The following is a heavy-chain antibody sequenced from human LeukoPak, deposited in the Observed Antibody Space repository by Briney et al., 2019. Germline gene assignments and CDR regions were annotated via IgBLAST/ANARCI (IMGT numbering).Heavy chain of an antibody. V-gene: IGHV4-34*01. CDR1: GGSFSGYY. D-gene: IGHD6-6*01. CDR3: ARRYSSSFSFDY. CDR2: INHSGST. J-gene: IGHJ4*02. Sequence: SETLSLTCAVYGGSFSGYYWSWIRQPPGKGLEWIGEINHSGSTNYNPSLKSRVTKSVDTSKNQFSLKLSSVTAADTAVYYCARRYSSSFSFDYWGQGTLVTVSS.